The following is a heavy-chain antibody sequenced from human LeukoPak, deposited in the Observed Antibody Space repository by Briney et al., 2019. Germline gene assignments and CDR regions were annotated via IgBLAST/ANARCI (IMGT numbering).Heavy chain of an antibody. CDR1: GGSISSSSYY. Sequence: SETLSLTCTVSGGSISSSSYYWGWIRQPPGKGLEWIGSTYYSGNNYYNSSLKSRVTISVDTSKNQFSLEVSSVTAADAGVYYCARRVIAAAGFVIGYWGQGTLVTVSS. CDR3: ARRVIAAAGFVIGY. D-gene: IGHD6-13*01. CDR2: TYYSGNN. J-gene: IGHJ4*02. V-gene: IGHV4-39*01.